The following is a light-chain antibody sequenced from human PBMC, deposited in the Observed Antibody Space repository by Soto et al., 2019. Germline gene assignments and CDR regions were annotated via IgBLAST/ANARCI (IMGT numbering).Light chain of an antibody. V-gene: IGKV3-15*01. CDR3: QQYNVWWS. J-gene: IGKJ1*01. CDR1: RTVGSS. CDR2: NAS. Sequence: LTQSPRTLSVSPGETATLSCRASRTVGSSLAWYQQKPGQAPRLLIFNASTRASGISDRFGGSGPGPDYTLTSSALQPEDFAVYYGQQYNVWWSFGQGTKVEI.